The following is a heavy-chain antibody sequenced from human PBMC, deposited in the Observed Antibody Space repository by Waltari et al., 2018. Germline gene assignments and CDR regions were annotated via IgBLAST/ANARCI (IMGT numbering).Heavy chain of an antibody. J-gene: IGHJ4*02. V-gene: IGHV4-34*01. CDR3: ARVNYDILTGKRYFDY. CDR2: INHSGST. CDR1: GGSFSGYY. D-gene: IGHD3-9*01. Sequence: QVQLQQWGAGLLKPSETLSLTCAVYGGSFSGYYWSWIRQPPGKGLEWIGEINHSGSTNYNPSLKSRVTISVDTSKNQFSLKLSSVTAADTAVYYCARVNYDILTGKRYFDYWGQGTLVIVSS.